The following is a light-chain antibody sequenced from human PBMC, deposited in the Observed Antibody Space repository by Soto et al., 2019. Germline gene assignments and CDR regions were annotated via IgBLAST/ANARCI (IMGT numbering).Light chain of an antibody. CDR2: GAS. V-gene: IGKV3-15*01. CDR3: QQYNNWPPPT. J-gene: IGKJ4*01. Sequence: EIVMTQSPATLSVSPGERATLSCRASQSVSSNLAWYQQKPGQAPRLLIYGASTRATGIPARFSGSGSGAEITLTISSLQSEDFAVYYCQQYNNWPPPTFGGGTKVEIK. CDR1: QSVSSN.